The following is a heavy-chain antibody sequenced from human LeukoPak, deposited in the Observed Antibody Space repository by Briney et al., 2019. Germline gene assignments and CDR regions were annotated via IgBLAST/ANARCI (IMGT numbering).Heavy chain of an antibody. CDR3: ARGHDGWFDP. CDR1: GGSFSGYY. D-gene: IGHD3-3*01. CDR2: INHSGST. Sequence: SETLCLTCAVYGGSFSGYYWSWIRQPPGKGLEWIGEINHSGSTNYNPSLKSRVTISVDTSKNQFSLKLSSVTAADTAVYYCARGHDGWFDPWGQGTLVTVSS. J-gene: IGHJ5*02. V-gene: IGHV4-34*01.